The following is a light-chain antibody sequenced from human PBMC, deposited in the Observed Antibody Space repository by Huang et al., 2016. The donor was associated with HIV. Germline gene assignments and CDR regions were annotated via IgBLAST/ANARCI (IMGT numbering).Light chain of an antibody. V-gene: IGKV2-28*01. Sequence: DIVVTQSPLSLPVTPGEPASISCRSSQSLLHSNGRNYLDWYVKKPGQSPQLLIYLGSTRASGVTYSCSGSGSGTEFTRKISRVEAEDVGGDYYRQARHTPPWTFGQGTKVEI. CDR3: RQARHTPPWT. CDR1: QSLLHSNGRNY. CDR2: LGS. J-gene: IGKJ1*01.